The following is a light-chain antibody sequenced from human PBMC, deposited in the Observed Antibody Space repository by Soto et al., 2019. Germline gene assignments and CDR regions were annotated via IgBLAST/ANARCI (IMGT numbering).Light chain of an antibody. CDR1: TSDVGGYNY. J-gene: IGLJ2*01. CDR2: EVT. CDR3: SSYTSSPSVI. Sequence: QSALTQPASVSGSPGQSITISCTGTTSDVGGYNYVSWYQHHPGKAPKLIIYEVTNRPSGISNRFSGSKSGNTASLTISGLQAEDESHYYCSSYTSSPSVIFGGGTKVTVL. V-gene: IGLV2-14*01.